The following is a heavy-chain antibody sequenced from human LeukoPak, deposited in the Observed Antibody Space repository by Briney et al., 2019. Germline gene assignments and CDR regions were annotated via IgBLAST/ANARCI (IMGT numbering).Heavy chain of an antibody. D-gene: IGHD5-24*01. J-gene: IGHJ4*02. CDR3: ARGAGYNYPYYFDY. V-gene: IGHV3-53*01. CDR1: GFTFSSSA. CDR2: IYGGGNI. Sequence: GGSLRLSCAASGFTFSSSAMSWVRQAPRKGLEWVSVIYGGGNIYYADSVKGRFTISRDNSKNTLYLQMNSLRAEDTAVYYCARGAGYNYPYYFDYWGQGTLVTVSS.